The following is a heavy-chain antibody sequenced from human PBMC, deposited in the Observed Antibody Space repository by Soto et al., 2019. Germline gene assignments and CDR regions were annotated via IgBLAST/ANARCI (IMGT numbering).Heavy chain of an antibody. CDR2: ISGSGGST. CDR1: GFTFSSYA. Sequence: EVQLLESGGGLVQPGGSLRLSCAASGFTFSSYAMSWVRQAPGKGLDWVSAISGSGGSTYYADSVKGRFTISRDNSKNTLYLQTNSLRAEDTAVYYCAKAPPRQVAATFTFDYWGQGTLVTVSS. V-gene: IGHV3-23*01. CDR3: AKAPPRQVAATFTFDY. J-gene: IGHJ4*02. D-gene: IGHD2-15*01.